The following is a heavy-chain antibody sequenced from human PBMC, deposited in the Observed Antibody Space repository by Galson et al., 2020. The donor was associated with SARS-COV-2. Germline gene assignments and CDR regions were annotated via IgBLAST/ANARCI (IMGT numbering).Heavy chain of an antibody. D-gene: IGHD2-15*01. CDR1: GGTFSSYA. CDR2: IIPIFGTA. J-gene: IGHJ3*02. Sequence: SVKVSCKASGGTFSSYAISWVRQAPGQGLEWMGGIIPIFGTANYAQKFQGRVTITADESTSTAYMELSSLRSEDTAVYYCARVLTEDIVVVVAATYDAFDIWGQGTMVTVSS. CDR3: ARVLTEDIVVVVAATYDAFDI. V-gene: IGHV1-69*13.